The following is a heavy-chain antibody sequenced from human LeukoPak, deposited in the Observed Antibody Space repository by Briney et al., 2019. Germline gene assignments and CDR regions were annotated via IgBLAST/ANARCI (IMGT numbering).Heavy chain of an antibody. J-gene: IGHJ5*02. CDR3: ARSHDILTGYSFDP. Sequence: KSSETLSLTCTVAGGSISSYYWNWIRQPPGKGLEWMGYIYYSGSTNYNPSLKSRVTISVDTSTNQFSLKLSSVTAADAAVYYCARSHDILTGYSFDPWGQGTLVTVSS. D-gene: IGHD3-9*01. CDR2: IYYSGST. CDR1: GGSISSYY. V-gene: IGHV4-59*01.